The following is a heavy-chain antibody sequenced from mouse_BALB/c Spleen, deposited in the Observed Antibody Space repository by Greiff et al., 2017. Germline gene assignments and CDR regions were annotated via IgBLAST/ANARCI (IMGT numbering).Heavy chain of an antibody. CDR1: GYTFTSYN. J-gene: IGHJ4*01. D-gene: IGHD2-4*01. CDR2: IYPGNGDT. CDR3: ATTMITTGYAMDY. Sequence: QPGAELVKPGASVKMSCKASGYTFTSYNMHWVKQTPGQGLEWIGAIYPGNGDTSYNQKFKGKATLTADKSSSTAYMQLSSLTSEDSAVYNCATTMITTGYAMDYWGQGTSVTVSS. V-gene: IGHV1-12*01.